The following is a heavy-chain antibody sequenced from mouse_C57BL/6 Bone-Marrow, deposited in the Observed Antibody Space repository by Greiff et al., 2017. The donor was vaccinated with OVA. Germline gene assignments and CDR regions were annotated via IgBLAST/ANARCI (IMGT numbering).Heavy chain of an antibody. CDR1: GFSFNTYA. V-gene: IGHV10-1*01. CDR2: IRSKSNNYAT. J-gene: IGHJ1*03. CDR3: VRLLGRFFDV. Sequence: DAGGGLVQPKGSLKLSCAASGFSFNTYAMNWVRQAPGKGLEWVARIRSKSNNYATYYADSVKERFTISRDDSESMLYLQMNNLKTEDTAMYYCVRLLGRFFDVWGTGTTVTVSS.